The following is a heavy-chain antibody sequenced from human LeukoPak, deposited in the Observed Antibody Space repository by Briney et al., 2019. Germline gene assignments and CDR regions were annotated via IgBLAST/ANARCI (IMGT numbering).Heavy chain of an antibody. V-gene: IGHV3-21*01. CDR2: ISSSSGYI. CDR3: ARDLGSIAAVGEDYYYYGMDV. D-gene: IGHD6-13*01. Sequence: GGSLRLSCAASGFTFSGYSMNWVRQAPGKGLEWVSSISSSSGYIHYADSVKGRFTISRDNAKNSLYLQMNSLRAEDTAVYYCARDLGSIAAVGEDYYYYGMDVWGQGTTVTVSS. CDR1: GFTFSGYS. J-gene: IGHJ6*02.